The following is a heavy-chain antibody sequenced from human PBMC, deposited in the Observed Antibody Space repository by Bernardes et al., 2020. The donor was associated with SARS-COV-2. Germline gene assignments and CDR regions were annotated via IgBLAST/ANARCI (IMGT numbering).Heavy chain of an antibody. CDR2: ISGGRI. D-gene: IGHD1-1*01. J-gene: IGHJ6*02. CDR3: ARFVDPQLYYYYGLDV. CDR1: GFTFSNYG. Sequence: GGSLRLSCATSGFTFSNYGMNWVRQAPGKGLEWVSRISGGRIDYSCSVKGRFTISMYNYNNTVYLQMNNLRAEDTATYYCARFVDPQLYYYYGLDVWGQGTTVTVSS. V-gene: IGHV3-23*01.